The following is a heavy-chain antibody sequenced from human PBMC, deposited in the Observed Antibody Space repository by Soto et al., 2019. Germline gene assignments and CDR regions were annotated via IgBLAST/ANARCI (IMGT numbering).Heavy chain of an antibody. D-gene: IGHD3-3*01. J-gene: IGHJ6*02. CDR2: ISDDGSNK. V-gene: IGHV3-30*18. CDR1: GFTFSNYC. Sequence: GGSLRLSCAASGFTFSNYCLHWVRQAPGKGLEWVAFISDDGSNKYYADSLKGRFTMSRDNSKSTLYLQMSSLRVEDTAVYYCTKRRNVLRFLEWSSGMEVWGQGTTVTVSS. CDR3: TKRRNVLRFLEWSSGMEV.